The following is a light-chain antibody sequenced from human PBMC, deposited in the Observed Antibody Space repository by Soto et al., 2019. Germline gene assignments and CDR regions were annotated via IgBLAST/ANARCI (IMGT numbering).Light chain of an antibody. Sequence: IVLTQSPSTLSLSPGEGVTLSCRASQSVTVNSLAWYQQKPGQAPRLLIYAASARAAAVPDRFTGSGSGTDFALTISRLEPEDFGVYYCQQYGDSPLTSGPGTKVDIK. V-gene: IGKV3-20*01. CDR2: AAS. CDR3: QQYGDSPLT. CDR1: QSVTVNS. J-gene: IGKJ3*01.